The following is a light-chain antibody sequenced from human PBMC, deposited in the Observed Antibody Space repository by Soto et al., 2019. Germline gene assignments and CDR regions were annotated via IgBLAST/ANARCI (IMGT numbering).Light chain of an antibody. V-gene: IGKV3D-15*01. CDR1: QSVGSD. CDR2: GAS. CDR3: QQYNGSPP. Sequence: DIVITKSPATLSVSPGARATLSCRASQSVGSDLVWYRQKPGQAPWLLIYGASTRATGIPARFSGGGSGTEFTLTISSLQSEDCAVYYCQQYNGSPPFGQVTKA. J-gene: IGKJ1*01.